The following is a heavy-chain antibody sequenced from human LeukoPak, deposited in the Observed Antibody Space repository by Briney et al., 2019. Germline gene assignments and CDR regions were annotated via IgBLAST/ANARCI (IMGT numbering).Heavy chain of an antibody. CDR2: ISSSSSYI. V-gene: IGHV3-21*01. D-gene: IGHD6-19*01. CDR1: GFTFSSYS. J-gene: IGHJ1*01. Sequence: GGSLRLSCAASGFTFSSYSMNWVRQAPGKGLEWVSSISSSSSYIYYADSVKGRFTISRDNAKNSLYLQMNSLRAEDTAVYHCARDGAVAGRIFFQHWGQGTLVTVSS. CDR3: ARDGAVAGRIFFQH.